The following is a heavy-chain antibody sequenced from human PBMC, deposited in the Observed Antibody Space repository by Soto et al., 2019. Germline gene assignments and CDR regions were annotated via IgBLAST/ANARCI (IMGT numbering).Heavy chain of an antibody. V-gene: IGHV3-23*01. CDR3: ASRPYCSGGSCFDY. CDR1: GFTFSSYA. J-gene: IGHJ4*02. D-gene: IGHD2-15*01. CDR2: ISGSGGST. Sequence: GGSLRLSCASSGFTFSSYAMIWVRQAPGKGLEWVSAISGSGGSTYYADSVRGRFTISRDNSKNTLYLQMNSLRAEDTAVYFCASRPYCSGGSCFDYWGLGTLVTVSS.